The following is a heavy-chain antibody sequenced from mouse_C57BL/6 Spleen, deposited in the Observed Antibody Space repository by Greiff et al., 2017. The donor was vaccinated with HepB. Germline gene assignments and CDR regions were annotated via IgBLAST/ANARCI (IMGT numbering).Heavy chain of an antibody. CDR3: ARHYYGSCPSWFAY. CDR1: GFNIKDYY. J-gene: IGHJ3*01. D-gene: IGHD1-1*01. V-gene: IGHV14-2*01. Sequence: EVQLQQSGAELVKPGASVKLSCTASGFNIKDYYMHWVKQRTEQGLEWIGRIDPEDGETKYAPKFQGKATITAGTSSNTAYLQLRILKSEDTAVYYGARHYYGSCPSWFAYWGQGTLVTVSA. CDR2: IDPEDGET.